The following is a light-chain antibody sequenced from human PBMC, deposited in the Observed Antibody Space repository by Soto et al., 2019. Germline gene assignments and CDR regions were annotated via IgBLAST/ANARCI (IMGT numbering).Light chain of an antibody. V-gene: IGLV2-8*01. CDR3: SSYAGSNMGV. Sequence: QSALTQPPCASGSPGQSVTISCTGTSSDVGGYKFVSWYQQHPGKAPKLLIYEVTQRPSGVPDRFSGSKSGNTASLTVSGLQAEDDADYYCSSYAGSNMGVFGTGTKVTVL. CDR2: EVT. J-gene: IGLJ1*01. CDR1: SSDVGGYKF.